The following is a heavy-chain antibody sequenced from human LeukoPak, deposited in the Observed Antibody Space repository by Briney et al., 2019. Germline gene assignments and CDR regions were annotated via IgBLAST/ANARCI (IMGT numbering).Heavy chain of an antibody. D-gene: IGHD3-3*01. CDR1: GFTFSSYW. V-gene: IGHV3-7*03. CDR2: IKQDGSEK. J-gene: IGHJ3*02. Sequence: GGSLRLSCAASGFTFSSYWMSWVRQAPGKGLEWVANIKQDGSEKYYVDSVKGRFTISRDNAKNSLYQQMNSLRAEDTAVYYCARAVYYDFWSGSPDDAFDIWGQGTMVTVSS. CDR3: ARAVYYDFWSGSPDDAFDI.